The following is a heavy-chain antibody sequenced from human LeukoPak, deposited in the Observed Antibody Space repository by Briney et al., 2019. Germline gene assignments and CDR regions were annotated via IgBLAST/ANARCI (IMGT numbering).Heavy chain of an antibody. J-gene: IGHJ4*02. CDR3: ANNKYYDFWSGYYPFDY. D-gene: IGHD3-3*01. CDR1: GFTFSSYW. Sequence: GGSLRLSCAASGFTFSSYWMHWVRQAPGKGLVWVSRINSDGSSTSYADSVKGRFTISRDNSKNTLYLQMNSLRAEDTAVYYCANNKYYDFWSGYYPFDYWGQGTLVTVSS. V-gene: IGHV3-74*01. CDR2: INSDGSST.